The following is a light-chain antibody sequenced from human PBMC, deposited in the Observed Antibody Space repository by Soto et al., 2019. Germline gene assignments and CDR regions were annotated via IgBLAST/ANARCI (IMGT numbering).Light chain of an antibody. CDR2: ATS. Sequence: DIQMTQSPFSLSASVGDRVTITCRASQDIRFLGWIQQKPGEAPKRLIYATSNLECGVPSRFSGSGSGTEFTLTISSLQPEDFATYFCLQHNSYPYTFGQGTKVDIK. CDR1: QDIRF. CDR3: LQHNSYPYT. V-gene: IGKV1-17*01. J-gene: IGKJ2*01.